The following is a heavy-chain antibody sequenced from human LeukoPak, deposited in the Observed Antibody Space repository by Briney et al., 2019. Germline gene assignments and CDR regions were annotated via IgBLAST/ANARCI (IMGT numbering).Heavy chain of an antibody. Sequence: ASVKVSCKASGYTFTDYFMHWVRQTPEQGLEWMGWINPNSGGTHYAQKFQGRVTMTRDTSISTAYMELSRLRSDDTAVYYCARDPGYSSPRGDYWGQGTLVTVSS. V-gene: IGHV1-2*02. J-gene: IGHJ4*02. D-gene: IGHD5-18*01. CDR3: ARDPGYSSPRGDY. CDR2: INPNSGGT. CDR1: GYTFTDYF.